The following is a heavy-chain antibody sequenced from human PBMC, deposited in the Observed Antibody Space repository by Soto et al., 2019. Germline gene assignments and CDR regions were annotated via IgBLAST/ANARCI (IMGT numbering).Heavy chain of an antibody. D-gene: IGHD5-18*01. CDR2: IIPVLGVG. CDR3: GREAGYSYGYGFDY. Sequence: QAQLVQSGAEVKKPGSSVKVSCTASGGTFGNHAISWVRQVPGHGLEWMGGIIPVLGVGDNAQKFQGRVTITADTATNTAYMALSSLRSEDTAHSYFGREAGYSYGYGFDYWGQGTRVIVSS. J-gene: IGHJ4*02. CDR1: GGTFGNHA. V-gene: IGHV1-69*09.